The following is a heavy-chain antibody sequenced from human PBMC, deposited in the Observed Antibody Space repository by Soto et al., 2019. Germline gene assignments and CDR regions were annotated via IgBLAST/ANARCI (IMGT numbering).Heavy chain of an antibody. V-gene: IGHV3-53*01. CDR1: GFTVSSNH. CDR2: IYSGGST. D-gene: IGHD5-12*01. Sequence: EVQLVESGGGLIQPGGSLRLSCAASGFTVSSNHMSWVRQAPGKGLEWVSTIYSGGSTYYADSVKGRFTISRDNSKTTLYLQMNSLRVEDTAVYYCASRVSTTGPPRFYGMDVWGQGTTVTVSS. J-gene: IGHJ6*02. CDR3: ASRVSTTGPPRFYGMDV.